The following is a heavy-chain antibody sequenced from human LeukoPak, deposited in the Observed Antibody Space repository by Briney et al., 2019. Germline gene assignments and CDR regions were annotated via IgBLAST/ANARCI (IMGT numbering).Heavy chain of an antibody. D-gene: IGHD3-16*01. V-gene: IGHV3-74*01. CDR2: INSDGSST. Sequence: PGGSLRLSCAASGFTFSSYWMHWVRQAPGKGLVWVSRINSDGSSTSYADSVKGRFTISRDNAKNTLYLQTNSLRAEDTAVYYCARDGGGGDYGYWGQGTLVTVSS. J-gene: IGHJ4*02. CDR3: ARDGGGGDYGY. CDR1: GFTFSSYW.